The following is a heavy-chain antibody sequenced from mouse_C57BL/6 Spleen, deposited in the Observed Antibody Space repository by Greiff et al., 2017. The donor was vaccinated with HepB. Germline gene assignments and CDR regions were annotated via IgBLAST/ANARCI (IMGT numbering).Heavy chain of an antibody. D-gene: IGHD1-2*01. CDR2: ISYDGSN. CDR1: GYSITSGYY. J-gene: IGHJ1*03. Sequence: EVKLMESGPGLVKPSQSLSLTCSVTGYSITSGYYWNWIRQFPGNQLEWMGYISYDGSNNYNPSLKNRISITRDTSKNQFFLKLNSVTTEDTATYYCARQYYGTDWYFDVWGTGTTVTVSS. V-gene: IGHV3-6*01. CDR3: ARQYYGTDWYFDV.